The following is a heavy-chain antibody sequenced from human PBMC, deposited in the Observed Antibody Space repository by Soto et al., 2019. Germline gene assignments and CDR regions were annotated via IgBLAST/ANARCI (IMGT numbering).Heavy chain of an antibody. CDR2: IKQDGSEK. Sequence: GGSLRLSCAAPGFTFSSYWMSWVRQAPGKGLEWVANIKQDGSEKYYVDSVKGRFTISRDNAKNSLYLQMNSLRAEDTAVYYCASIYCSGGSCYSQPTYYYYGMDVWGQGTTVTVSS. V-gene: IGHV3-7*01. D-gene: IGHD2-15*01. CDR1: GFTFSSYW. J-gene: IGHJ6*02. CDR3: ASIYCSGGSCYSQPTYYYYGMDV.